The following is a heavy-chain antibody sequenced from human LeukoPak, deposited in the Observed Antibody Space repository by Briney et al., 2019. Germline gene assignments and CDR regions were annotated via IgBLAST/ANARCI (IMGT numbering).Heavy chain of an antibody. J-gene: IGHJ6*03. CDR3: AKDIATGIFYYYYYMDV. Sequence: PGGSLRLSCAASGFTFSSYAMNWVRQAPGKGLEWVSAISGSGSTTYYADSVKGRFTISRDNSKNTLYLQMNSLRAEDTAVYYCAKDIATGIFYYYYYMDVWGKGTTVTISS. D-gene: IGHD6-13*01. CDR1: GFTFSSYA. CDR2: ISGSGSTT. V-gene: IGHV3-23*01.